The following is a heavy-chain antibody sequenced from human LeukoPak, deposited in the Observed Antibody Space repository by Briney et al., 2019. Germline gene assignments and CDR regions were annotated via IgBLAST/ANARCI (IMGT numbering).Heavy chain of an antibody. D-gene: IGHD6-6*01. V-gene: IGHV3-23*01. CDR3: AKDRFGGYSSSFFDY. J-gene: IGHJ4*02. CDR2: ISGSGGST. CDR1: GFTFSGYA. Sequence: GGSLRLSCAASGFTFSGYAMSWVRQAPGKGLEWVSAISGSGGSTYYADSVKGRFTISRDNSKNTLYLQMNSLRAEDTAVYYCAKDRFGGYSSSFFDYWGQGTLVTVSS.